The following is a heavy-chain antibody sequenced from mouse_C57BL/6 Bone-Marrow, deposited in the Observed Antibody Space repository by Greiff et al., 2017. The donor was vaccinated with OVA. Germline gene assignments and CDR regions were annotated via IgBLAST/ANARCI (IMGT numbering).Heavy chain of an antibody. J-gene: IGHJ2*01. Sequence: ESGPGLVKPSQSLSLTCSVTGYSITSGYYWNWIRQFPGNKLEWMGYISYDGSNNYNPSLKNRISITRDTSKNQFFLKLNSVTTEDTATYYCARDPYGSRRDYWGQGTTLTVSS. CDR3: ARDPYGSRRDY. CDR1: GYSITSGYY. V-gene: IGHV3-6*01. CDR2: ISYDGSN. D-gene: IGHD1-1*01.